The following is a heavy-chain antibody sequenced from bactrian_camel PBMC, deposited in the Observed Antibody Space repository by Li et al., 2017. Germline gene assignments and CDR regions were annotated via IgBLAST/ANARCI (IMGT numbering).Heavy chain of an antibody. CDR3: ASDPVYPRCYCTGEYCLDRDYNY. CDR1: GITHDNYC. V-gene: IGHV3S40*01. CDR2: IFTGGGQT. Sequence: QLVESGGGSVPAGGSLRLSCESSGITHDNYCMAWFRQGPGKEREGVAAIFTGGGQTYYHNSVKGRFTISHDGAENALFLQMDSLKPEDTGMYYCASDPVYPRCYCTGEYCLDRDYNYRGRGTQVTVS. D-gene: IGHD1*01. J-gene: IGHJ4*01.